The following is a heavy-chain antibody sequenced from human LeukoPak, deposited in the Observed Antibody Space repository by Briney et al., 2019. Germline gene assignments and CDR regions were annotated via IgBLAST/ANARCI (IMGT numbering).Heavy chain of an antibody. CDR2: INHSGST. V-gene: IGHV4-34*01. D-gene: IGHD6-13*01. J-gene: IGHJ4*02. Sequence: PSETLSLTCAVYGGSFSGYYWSWIRQPPGKGREWIGEINHSGSTNYNPSLKSRVTISVDTSKNQFSLKLSSETAADTAAYYCARAPYSSSWYVDYWGQGTLVTVSS. CDR1: GGSFSGYY. CDR3: ARAPYSSSWYVDY.